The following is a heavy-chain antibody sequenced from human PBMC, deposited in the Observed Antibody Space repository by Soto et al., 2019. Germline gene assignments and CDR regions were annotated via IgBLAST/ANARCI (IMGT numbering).Heavy chain of an antibody. D-gene: IGHD2-15*01. Sequence: GGSLRLSCATSGFTFSSYSMNWIRQAPGMGLEWVSSISSSSRYIYYADSVRGRFTISRDNAKNSLYLQINSLRAEDTAVYYCARDRLVAATSAPPYCYYGMDVWGQGTTVTVSS. CDR1: GFTFSSYS. J-gene: IGHJ6*02. V-gene: IGHV3-21*01. CDR2: ISSSSRYI. CDR3: ARDRLVAATSAPPYCYYGMDV.